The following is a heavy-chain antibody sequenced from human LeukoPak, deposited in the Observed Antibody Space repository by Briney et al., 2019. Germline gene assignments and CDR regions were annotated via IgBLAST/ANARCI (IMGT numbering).Heavy chain of an antibody. D-gene: IGHD3-16*02. J-gene: IGHJ6*02. Sequence: SETLSHTCTVSGGSISSGSYYWSWMRQHPGKGLEWTGYIYNSGSTYYNPSLKSRVTISVDTSKNQFSLKLSSVTAADTAVYYCARDGDRNGMDVWGQGTTVTVSS. CDR2: IYNSGST. V-gene: IGHV4-31*03. CDR1: GGSISSGSYY. CDR3: ARDGDRNGMDV.